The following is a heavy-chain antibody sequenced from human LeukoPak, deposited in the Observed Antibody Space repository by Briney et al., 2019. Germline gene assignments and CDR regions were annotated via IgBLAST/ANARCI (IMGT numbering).Heavy chain of an antibody. CDR2: IIPIFGTA. CDR3: AREVGPGGNSGWNWFDP. Sequence: SVKVSCKASGGTFSSYAISWVRQAPGQGLEWMGGIIPIFGTANYAQKFQGRVTITADESTSTAYMELSSLRSEDTAVYYCAREVGPGGNSGWNWFDPWGQGTLVTVSS. D-gene: IGHD4-23*01. J-gene: IGHJ5*02. V-gene: IGHV1-69*01. CDR1: GGTFSSYA.